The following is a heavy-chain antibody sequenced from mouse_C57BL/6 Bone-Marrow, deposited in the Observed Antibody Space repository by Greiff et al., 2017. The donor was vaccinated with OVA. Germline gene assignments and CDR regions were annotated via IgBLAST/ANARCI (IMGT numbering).Heavy chain of an antibody. V-gene: IGHV1-81*01. CDR1: GYTFTSYG. J-gene: IGHJ2*01. CDR3: ATLANCGGVYYFDY. D-gene: IGHD4-1*01. Sequence: QVQLKESGAELARPGASVKLSCKASGYTFTSYGISWVKQRTGQGLEWIGEIYPRSGNTYYNEKFKGKATLTADKSSSTAYMELRSLTSEDSAVYFCATLANCGGVYYFDYSGQNTTLTVSS. CDR2: IYPRSGNT.